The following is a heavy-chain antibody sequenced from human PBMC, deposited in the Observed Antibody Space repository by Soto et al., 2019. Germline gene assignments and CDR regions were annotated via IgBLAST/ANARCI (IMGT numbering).Heavy chain of an antibody. CDR1: GGSLSSSSW. CDR2: IYYSGSS. Sequence: SETLSLTCAVSGGSLSSSSWWSWVRQPPGKAREWFGEIYYSGSSKYNPSLNSRVTISADQSKNDFSLRLSSVTAADTAVYYCVHHGGDPYYHDFWGQGMLVTVSS. V-gene: IGHV4-4*02. J-gene: IGHJ4*02. CDR3: VHHGGDPYYHDF. D-gene: IGHD4-17*01.